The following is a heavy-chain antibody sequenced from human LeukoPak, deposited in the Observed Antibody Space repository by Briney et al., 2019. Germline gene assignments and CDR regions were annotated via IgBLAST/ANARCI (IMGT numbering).Heavy chain of an antibody. CDR2: IYYSGST. V-gene: IGHV4-59*06. D-gene: IGHD3-10*01. CDR3: AREAMVRGVITSYYFDY. CDR1: GGSISSYY. J-gene: IGHJ4*02. Sequence: PSETLSLTCTVSGGSISSYYWSWIRQPPGKGLEWIGYIYYSGSTYYNPSLKSRVTISVDTSKNQFSLKLSSVTAADTAVYYCAREAMVRGVITSYYFDYWGQGTLVTVSS.